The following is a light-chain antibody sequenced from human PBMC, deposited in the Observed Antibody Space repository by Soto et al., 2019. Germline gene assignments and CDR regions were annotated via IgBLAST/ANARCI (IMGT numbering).Light chain of an antibody. Sequence: ETAMAQSPATLSLSPGERATLSCRASQSVSSNLAWYQQKPGQAPRLLIYGASTRATGIAARFSGSGSGTEFTLTISSLQSEDFSIYYCHQYNNWPRTFGQGTKVEIK. CDR1: QSVSSN. V-gene: IGKV3-15*01. CDR2: GAS. J-gene: IGKJ1*01. CDR3: HQYNNWPRT.